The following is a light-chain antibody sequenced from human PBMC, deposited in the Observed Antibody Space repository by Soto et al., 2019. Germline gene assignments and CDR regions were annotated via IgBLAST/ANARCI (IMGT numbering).Light chain of an antibody. Sequence: DIQMTQSPSSLSASVGDRVTISCRASLSISAYLNWYQQKPGKAPKLLIYAASSLQSGVPSRFSGNESGTDYTLTISILQPEDFVIYYCQQSYSTPDPYGQGTKLEIK. J-gene: IGKJ2*01. CDR2: AAS. CDR3: QQSYSTPDP. V-gene: IGKV1-39*01. CDR1: LSISAY.